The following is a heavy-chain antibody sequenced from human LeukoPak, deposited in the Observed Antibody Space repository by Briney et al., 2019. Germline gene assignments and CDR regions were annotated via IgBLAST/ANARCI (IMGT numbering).Heavy chain of an antibody. D-gene: IGHD4-17*01. Sequence: ASVRVSCKASGYTFTGYYMHWVRQAPGQGLEWMGWINPNSGSTNYAQKFQGRVTMTRDTSISTAFMDLSRLRSDDTAVYYCARRGNYGDYFDYWGQGTLVTVSS. CDR2: INPNSGST. J-gene: IGHJ4*02. V-gene: IGHV1-2*02. CDR3: ARRGNYGDYFDY. CDR1: GYTFTGYY.